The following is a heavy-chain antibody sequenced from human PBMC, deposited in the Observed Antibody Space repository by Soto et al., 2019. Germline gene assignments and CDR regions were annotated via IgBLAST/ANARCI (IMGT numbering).Heavy chain of an antibody. D-gene: IGHD3-16*02. CDR1: GFSLSNARMG. CDR3: ARIAYVWGSYRPFDY. V-gene: IGHV2-26*01. Sequence: SGPTLVNPTETLTLTCTVSGFSLSNARMGVSWIRQPPGKALEWLAHIFSNDEKSYSTSLKSRLTISKDTSKSQVVLTMTNMDPVDTATYYCARIAYVWGSYRPFDYWGQGXLVTVYS. J-gene: IGHJ4*02. CDR2: IFSNDEK.